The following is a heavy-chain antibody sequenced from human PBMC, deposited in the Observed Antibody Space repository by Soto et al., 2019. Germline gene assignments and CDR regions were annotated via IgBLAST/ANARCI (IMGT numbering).Heavy chain of an antibody. CDR2: ISYDGSNK. D-gene: IGHD5-18*01. CDR3: AKGAGRWIQLWLASYVMDF. CDR1: GFTFSSYG. Sequence: QVQLVESGGGVVQPGRSLRLSCAASGFTFSSYGMHWVRQAPGKGLEWVAVISYDGSNKYYADFVKGRFTISRDNSKNTLYLQMNSLRAEYTAVYYFAKGAGRWIQLWLASYVMDFLGQGTTVTVSS. V-gene: IGHV3-30*18. J-gene: IGHJ6*02.